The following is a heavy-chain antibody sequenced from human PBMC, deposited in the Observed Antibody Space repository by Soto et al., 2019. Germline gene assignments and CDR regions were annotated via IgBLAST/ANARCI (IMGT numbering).Heavy chain of an antibody. CDR1: GASFRSSPYY. D-gene: IGHD3-10*01. Sequence: SETLSLTCTVSGASFRSSPYYWGWIRQTPGKGLEWIGSILYSGDTYYNPSLRSRVTISVDSTKSQFSLKLRSVTAADTALYFCARQIPPDLIGYYYGIVDFWGQGTRVTAPQ. CDR2: ILYSGDT. J-gene: IGHJ4*02. V-gene: IGHV4-39*01. CDR3: ARQIPPDLIGYYYGIVDF.